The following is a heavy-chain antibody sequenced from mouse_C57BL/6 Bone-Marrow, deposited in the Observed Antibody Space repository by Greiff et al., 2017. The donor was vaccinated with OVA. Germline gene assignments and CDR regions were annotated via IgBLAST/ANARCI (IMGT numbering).Heavy chain of an antibody. V-gene: IGHV1-81*01. Sequence: QVQLQQSGAELVRPGASVKLSCKASGYTFTSYGIRWVKQRPGQGLEWIGEIYPRSGNTYYNEKFKGKATLTADKSSSTAYMELRSLTSEDSAVYFCANSACYGYFDYWGQGTTLTVSS. J-gene: IGHJ2*01. CDR1: GYTFTSYG. D-gene: IGHD3-2*02. CDR2: IYPRSGNT. CDR3: ANSACYGYFDY.